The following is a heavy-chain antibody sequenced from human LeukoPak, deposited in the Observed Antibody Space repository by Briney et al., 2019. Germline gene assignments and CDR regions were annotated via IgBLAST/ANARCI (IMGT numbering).Heavy chain of an antibody. J-gene: IGHJ4*02. CDR3: ARDLYSGDYLYFDY. CDR1: GGTFSSYA. V-gene: IGHV1-69*05. CDR2: IIPIFGTA. D-gene: IGHD4-17*01. Sequence: ASVKVSCKASGGTFSSYAISWVRQAPGQGLEWMGRIIPIFGTANYAQKFQGRVTITTDEATSTAYMELSSLRSEDTAVYYCARDLYSGDYLYFDYWGQGTLVTVSS.